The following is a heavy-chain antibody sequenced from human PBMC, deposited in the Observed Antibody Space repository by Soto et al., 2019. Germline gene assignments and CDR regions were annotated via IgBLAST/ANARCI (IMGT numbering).Heavy chain of an antibody. CDR3: ARGGWSLDY. CDR1: GGSIISHY. V-gene: IGHV4-59*11. D-gene: IGHD2-15*01. J-gene: IGHJ4*02. CDR2: IHYSGST. Sequence: QVQLQESGPGLVKPWETLSLTCSVSGGSIISHYWSWIRQPPGKGLEWIGYIHYSGSTDYNPSLKSRLTISVDTSKNQFSLKLSSVTAADTAVYYCARGGWSLDYWGRGTLVTVSS.